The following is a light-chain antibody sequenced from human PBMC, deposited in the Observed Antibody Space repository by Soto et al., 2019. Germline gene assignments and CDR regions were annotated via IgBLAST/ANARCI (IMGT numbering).Light chain of an antibody. Sequence: EIVMTQSPATLLLSPGETATLSCRASQSVGSYLAWYQHKPGQAPRLLIYGASSRATGIPDRFSGSGSGTDFTLTISSLEPEDSAVYYCQQRNIWPPVTFGHGTRLEI. J-gene: IGKJ5*01. V-gene: IGKV3-11*01. CDR1: QSVGSY. CDR2: GAS. CDR3: QQRNIWPPVT.